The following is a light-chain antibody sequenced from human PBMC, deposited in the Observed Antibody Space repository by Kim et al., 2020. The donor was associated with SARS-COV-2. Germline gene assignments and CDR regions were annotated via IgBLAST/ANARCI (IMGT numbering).Light chain of an antibody. CDR1: QSLVYKDGDTY. CDR2: KVS. V-gene: IGKV2-30*01. CDR3: MQGTHWPYT. J-gene: IGKJ2*01. Sequence: DVVMTQSPLSLPVILGQPTSISCRSSQSLVYKDGDTYLNWFHQRPGQSPRRLIYKVSNRDSGVPDRFSGSGSGTDFTLKVSRVEAEDLGLYYCMQGTHWPYTFGQGTKLEI.